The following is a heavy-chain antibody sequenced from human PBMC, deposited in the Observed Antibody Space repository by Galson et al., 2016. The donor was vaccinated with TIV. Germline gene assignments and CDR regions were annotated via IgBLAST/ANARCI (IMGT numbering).Heavy chain of an antibody. J-gene: IGHJ4*02. CDR2: IDWDDDK. Sequence: PALVKPTQTLTLTCTFSGFSLNTDGMCVNWIRQPPGKALEWLARIDWDDDKYYSPSLKTRLTITKDTSKNQVVLTMTNMDPVDTATYYCARISGYYDSSGHYIPRSFDYWGQGALVTVSS. CDR1: GFSLNTDGMC. CDR3: ARISGYYDSSGHYIPRSFDY. V-gene: IGHV2-70*11. D-gene: IGHD3-22*01.